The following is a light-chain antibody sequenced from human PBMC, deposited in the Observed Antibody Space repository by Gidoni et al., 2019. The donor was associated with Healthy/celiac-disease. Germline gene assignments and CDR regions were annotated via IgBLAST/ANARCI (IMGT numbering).Light chain of an antibody. Sequence: RATINCKSSQSVLYSSNNKNYLAWYQQKPGQPPKLLIYLASTRETGVPNRFSGSGSGTDFTLTISSLQAEDIAVYYCQQYYNTPLTFGGGTKVEIK. J-gene: IGKJ4*01. CDR2: LAS. CDR3: QQYYNTPLT. CDR1: QSVLYSSNNKNY. V-gene: IGKV4-1*01.